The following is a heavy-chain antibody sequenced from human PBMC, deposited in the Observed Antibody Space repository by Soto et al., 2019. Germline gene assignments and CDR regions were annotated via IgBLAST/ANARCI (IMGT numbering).Heavy chain of an antibody. CDR3: ARQYGAVAVACDY. J-gene: IGHJ4*02. Sequence: LPETLSLTITVCAGFMSTECWRWCRQPPGKGLEWIGHIDRTGMTNXXPSLTCRVXISVDVSEHHVXLTLIXETAADKAGYRCARQYGAVAVACDYWGQGALVX. CDR2: IDRTGMT. CDR1: AGFMSTEC. V-gene: IGHV4-59*08. D-gene: IGHD6-19*01.